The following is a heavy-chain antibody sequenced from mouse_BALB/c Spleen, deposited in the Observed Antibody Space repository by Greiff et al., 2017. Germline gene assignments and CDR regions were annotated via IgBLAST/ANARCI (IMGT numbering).Heavy chain of an antibody. CDR1: GYSITSDYA. CDR3: AREITTVVSDV. D-gene: IGHD1-1*01. CDR2: ISYSGST. V-gene: IGHV3-2*02. J-gene: IGHJ1*01. Sequence: EVKLMESGPGLVKPSQSLSLTCTVTGYSITSDYAWNWIRQFPGNKLEWMGYISYSGSTSYNPSLKSRISITRDTSKNQFFLQLNSVTTEDTATYYCAREITTVVSDVWGAGTTVTVSS.